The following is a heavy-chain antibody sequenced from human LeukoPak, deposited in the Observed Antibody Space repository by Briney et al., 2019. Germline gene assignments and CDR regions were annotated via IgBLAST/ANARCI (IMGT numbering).Heavy chain of an antibody. CDR2: IKSKTDGGTT. CDR1: GFTFSNAW. Sequence: GGSLRLSCAASGFTFSNAWMSWVRQAPGKGLEWVGHIKSKTDGGTTDYAAPVKGRFTISRDDSKNTLYLQMNSLKTEDTAVYYCTTGILLNHYYDSSGYYSFDYWGQGTLVTVSS. J-gene: IGHJ4*02. V-gene: IGHV3-15*01. D-gene: IGHD3-22*01. CDR3: TTGILLNHYYDSSGYYSFDY.